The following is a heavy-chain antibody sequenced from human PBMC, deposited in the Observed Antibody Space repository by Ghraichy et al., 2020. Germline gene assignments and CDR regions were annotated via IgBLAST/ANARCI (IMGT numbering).Heavy chain of an antibody. CDR1: GGPISSSSFY. CDR2: IYYSGST. CDR3: ARQISFWFDP. V-gene: IGHV4-39*01. J-gene: IGHJ5*02. D-gene: IGHD3-3*02. Sequence: SESLSLTCTVSGGPISSSSFYWGWLRPPPGKGLEWIGSIYYSGSTYYNPSLKSRVTISVDTSKNQFSLKLSSVTAADTAVYYCARQISFWFDPWGQGTLVTVAS.